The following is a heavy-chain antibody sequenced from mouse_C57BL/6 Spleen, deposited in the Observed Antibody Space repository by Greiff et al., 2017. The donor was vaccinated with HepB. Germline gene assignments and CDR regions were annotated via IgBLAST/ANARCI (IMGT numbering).Heavy chain of an antibody. CDR3: TGNGNYAWFAY. Sequence: VQLQQSGAELARPGASVKLSCTASGFNIKDDYMHWVKQRPEQGLEWIGWIDPENGDTEYASKFQGKATITADTSSNTAYLQLSSLTSEDTAVYYCTGNGNYAWFAYWGQGTLVTVSA. CDR1: GFNIKDDY. J-gene: IGHJ3*01. CDR2: IDPENGDT. V-gene: IGHV14-4*01. D-gene: IGHD2-1*01.